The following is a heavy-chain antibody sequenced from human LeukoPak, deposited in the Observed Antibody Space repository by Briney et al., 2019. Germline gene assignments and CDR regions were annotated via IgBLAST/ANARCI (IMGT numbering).Heavy chain of an antibody. Sequence: PGESLKISCQGSGYSFTSYWIGWVRQMPGKGLEWMGIIYPGDSDTRYSPSFQGQVTISADKSISTAYLQRSSLKASDTAMYYCARPRLRFLEWLSIDYWGQGTLVTVSS. CDR2: IYPGDSDT. J-gene: IGHJ4*02. CDR3: ARPRLRFLEWLSIDY. D-gene: IGHD3-3*01. V-gene: IGHV5-51*01. CDR1: GYSFTSYW.